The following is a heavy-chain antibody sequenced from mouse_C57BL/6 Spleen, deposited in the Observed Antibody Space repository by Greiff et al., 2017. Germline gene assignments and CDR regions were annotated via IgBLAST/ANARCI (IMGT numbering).Heavy chain of an antibody. D-gene: IGHD3-1*01. CDR3: ARESGYYAMDY. Sequence: VQLQQSGAELVKPGASVKISCKASGYAFSSYWLNWVKQRPGKGLEWIGQIYPGDGDTNYNGKFKGKATLTADKSSSTAYMQLSSLTSEDSAVYFWARESGYYAMDYWGQGTSVTVSS. CDR2: IYPGDGDT. J-gene: IGHJ4*01. CDR1: GYAFSSYW. V-gene: IGHV1-80*01.